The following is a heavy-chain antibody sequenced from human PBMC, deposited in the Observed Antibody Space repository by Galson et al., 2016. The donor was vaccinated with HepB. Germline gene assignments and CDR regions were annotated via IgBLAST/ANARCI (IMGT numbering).Heavy chain of an antibody. CDR1: GFTFSSHA. V-gene: IGHV3-30*04. J-gene: IGHJ4*02. CDR2: ISYDGTNK. CDR3: ARARIAPALMFYFDS. D-gene: IGHD6-13*01. Sequence: LRLSCAASGFTFSSHALHWVRQAPGKGLEWVAVISYDGTNKDQADSVKGQFTISRDNSKDTISLQMDSLRPEDTAVYYCARARIAPALMFYFDSWGQGTQVTVSS.